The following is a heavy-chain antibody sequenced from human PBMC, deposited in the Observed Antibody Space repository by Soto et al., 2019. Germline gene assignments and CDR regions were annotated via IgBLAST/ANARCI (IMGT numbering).Heavy chain of an antibody. CDR3: ARGHIVVVPAAMHWFDP. Sequence: QVQLQESGPGLVKPSQTLSLTCTVSGGFISRGDYYWSWLRQPPVKVLEWIGYIYYSGSTYYNPSLKSRVTISVDTSKNQFSLKLSSVTAADTAVYYCARGHIVVVPAAMHWFDPRGQGTLVTVFS. CDR2: IYYSGST. D-gene: IGHD2-2*01. CDR1: GGFISRGDYY. V-gene: IGHV4-30-4*01. J-gene: IGHJ5*02.